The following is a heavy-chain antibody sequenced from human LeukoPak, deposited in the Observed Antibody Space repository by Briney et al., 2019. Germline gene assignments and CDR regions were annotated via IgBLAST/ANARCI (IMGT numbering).Heavy chain of an antibody. CDR2: INPNSGGA. CDR3: ARGYSSSWFTSFDP. CDR1: GYTFTGYY. J-gene: IGHJ5*02. V-gene: IGHV1-2*02. D-gene: IGHD6-13*01. Sequence: ASVKVSCTASGYTFTGYYMHWVRQAPGQGLEWMGWINPNSGGANYAQKFQGRVTMTRDMSTSTVYMELSSLRSEDTAVYYCARGYSSSWFTSFDPWGQGTLVTVSS.